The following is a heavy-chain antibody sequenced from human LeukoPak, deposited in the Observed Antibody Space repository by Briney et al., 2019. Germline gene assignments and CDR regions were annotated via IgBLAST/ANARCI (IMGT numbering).Heavy chain of an antibody. V-gene: IGHV3-43*01. CDR1: GFTFDDYT. CDR3: AKDKHYYGSGIDS. D-gene: IGHD3-10*01. Sequence: GGSLRLSCAASGFTFDDYTMHWVRQAPGKGLEWVPLISWDGGSTYYADSVKGRFTISRDNSKNSLYLQMNSLRTEDTALYYCAKDKHYYGSGIDSWGQGTLVTVSS. CDR2: ISWDGGST. J-gene: IGHJ4*02.